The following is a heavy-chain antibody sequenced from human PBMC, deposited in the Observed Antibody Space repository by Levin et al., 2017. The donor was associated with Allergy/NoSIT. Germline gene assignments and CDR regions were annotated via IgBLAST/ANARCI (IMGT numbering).Heavy chain of an antibody. CDR2: IKQDGSET. D-gene: IGHD3-3*01. CDR3: ARDFGVTIFGAVWGYGMDV. CDR1: GFSLSGYW. J-gene: IGHJ6*02. V-gene: IGHV3-7*01. Sequence: SGGSLRLSCAASGFSLSGYWMSWVRQAPGKGLQWVANIKQDGSETYYVDSVKGRFTISRDNSKNTLYLQMNSLRAEDTAVYYCARDFGVTIFGAVWGYGMDVWGQGTTVTVSS.